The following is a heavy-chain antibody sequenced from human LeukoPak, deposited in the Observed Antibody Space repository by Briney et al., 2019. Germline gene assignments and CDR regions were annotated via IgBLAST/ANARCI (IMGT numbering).Heavy chain of an antibody. Sequence: ASVKVSCKASGYTFTGYYMHWVRQAPGQGLEWIGWINPNSGGTNYAQKFQGRVTMTRDTSISTAYMELSRLRSDDTAVYYCARTRTTVTIWGAFDYWGQGTLVTVSS. CDR1: GYTFTGYY. CDR3: ARTRTTVTIWGAFDY. J-gene: IGHJ4*02. V-gene: IGHV1-2*02. CDR2: INPNSGGT. D-gene: IGHD4-17*01.